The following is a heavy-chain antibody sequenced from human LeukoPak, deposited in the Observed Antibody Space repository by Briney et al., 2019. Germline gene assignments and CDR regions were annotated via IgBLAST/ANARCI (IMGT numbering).Heavy chain of an antibody. J-gene: IGHJ4*02. V-gene: IGHV3-30-3*01. Sequence: GGSLRLSCAASGFTFNTYSMHWVRQPPGKGLEWVAVISYDGSNKYYADSVKGRFTISRDNSKNTLYLQMNSLRAEDTAVYYCARDYYGSGHFDNWGQGTLVTVSS. CDR1: GFTFNTYS. D-gene: IGHD3-10*01. CDR2: ISYDGSNK. CDR3: ARDYYGSGHFDN.